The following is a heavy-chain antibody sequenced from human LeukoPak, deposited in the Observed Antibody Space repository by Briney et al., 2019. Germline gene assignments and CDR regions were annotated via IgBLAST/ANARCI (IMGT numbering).Heavy chain of an antibody. CDR3: ARAGYYYDSSGYYSFDY. Sequence: GGSLRLSYAASGFTVSSNYMSWVRQAPGKGLEWVSVIYSGGSTYYADSVKGRFTISRHNSKNTLYLQMNSLRAEDTAVYYCARAGYYYDSSGYYSFDYWGQGTLVTVSS. CDR2: IYSGGST. J-gene: IGHJ4*02. CDR1: GFTVSSNY. D-gene: IGHD3-22*01. V-gene: IGHV3-53*04.